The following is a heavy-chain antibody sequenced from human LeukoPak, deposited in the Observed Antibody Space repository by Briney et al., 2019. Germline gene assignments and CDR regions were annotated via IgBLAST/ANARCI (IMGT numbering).Heavy chain of an antibody. V-gene: IGHV1-46*01. CDR3: AREALEGVVVKRTFDP. Sequence: GASVKISCKASGYTFISYYIHWVRQAPGQGLEWMGIINPTAGSTYYAQKFQGRVSMTRDMSTSTVYMELSSLRSEDTAVYYCAREALEGVVVKRTFDPWGQGTLVTVSS. CDR2: INPTAGST. D-gene: IGHD2-15*01. J-gene: IGHJ5*02. CDR1: GYTFISYY.